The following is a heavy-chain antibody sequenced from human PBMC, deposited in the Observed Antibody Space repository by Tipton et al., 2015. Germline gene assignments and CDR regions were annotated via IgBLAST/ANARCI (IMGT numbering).Heavy chain of an antibody. J-gene: IGHJ4*02. D-gene: IGHD4-23*01. CDR2: TYYRSKWFH. CDR3: ARARGRHGGLFDS. V-gene: IGHV6-1*01. CDR1: GDSVSSNIAA. Sequence: GLVKPSQTLSLTCAISGDSVSSNIAAWSWIRQSPSGGLEWLARTYYRSKWFHDYAVSVQGRVTINPDTSKTQFSLKMSSVTASDTAVYYCARARGRHGGLFDSWGQGILVTVSS.